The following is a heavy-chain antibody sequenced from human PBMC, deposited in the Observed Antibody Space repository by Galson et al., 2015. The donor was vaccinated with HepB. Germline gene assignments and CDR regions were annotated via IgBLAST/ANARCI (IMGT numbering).Heavy chain of an antibody. CDR1: GFSLSTGGVA. D-gene: IGHD2-2*02. CDR3: ARRRYCSSAACYKNAFDI. V-gene: IGHV2-5*01. J-gene: IGHJ3*02. CDR2: IYWNGDK. Sequence: PALVKPTQTLTLTRTFSGFSLSTGGVAVGWIRQPPGKALEWLAMIYWNGDKYYSPFLKSRRTTTEDTSTKQVGLTMTNMDPADTGTYYCARRRYCSSAACYKNAFDIWGQGTMVTVSS.